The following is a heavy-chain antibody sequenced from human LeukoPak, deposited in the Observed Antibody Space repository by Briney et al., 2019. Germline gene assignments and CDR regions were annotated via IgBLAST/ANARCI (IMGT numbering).Heavy chain of an antibody. CDR1: GFTVSNNY. CDR3: ARGLYDSSGYPQIDY. Sequence: GGSLRLSCAASGFTVSNNYMSWVRQAPGKGLEWVSVIYSGGSTYYADSVKGRFTISRDNSKNTLYLQMNSLRGEDTAVYYCARGLYDSSGYPQIDYWGQGTLVTDSS. CDR2: IYSGGST. D-gene: IGHD3-22*01. V-gene: IGHV3-53*01. J-gene: IGHJ4*02.